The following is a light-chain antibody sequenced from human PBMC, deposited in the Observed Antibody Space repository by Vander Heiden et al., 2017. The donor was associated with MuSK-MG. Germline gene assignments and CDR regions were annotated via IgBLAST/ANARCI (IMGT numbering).Light chain of an antibody. CDR1: QGISNY. CDR3: QKYTSAALT. Sequence: DIQMTQSPSSLSASVGDRITITCRASQGISNYLAWYQQKPGRIPKLLIYGASILHSGVPSRFSGSGSGTDFTLTISSLQPEDVATYYCQKYTSAALTFGGWTKVEIK. V-gene: IGKV1-27*01. J-gene: IGKJ4*01. CDR2: GAS.